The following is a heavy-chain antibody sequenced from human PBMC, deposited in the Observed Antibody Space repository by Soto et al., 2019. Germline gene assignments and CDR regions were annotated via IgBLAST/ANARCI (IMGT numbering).Heavy chain of an antibody. J-gene: IGHJ4*02. V-gene: IGHV3-23*01. D-gene: IGHD3-10*01. CDR1: GFTFSSYA. CDR2: ISGSGGST. CDR3: AKSGLLYYYGSGTHPYYFDY. Sequence: EVQLLESGGGLVQPGGSLRLSCAASGFTFSSYAMSWVRQAPGKGLEWVSAISGSGGSTYYADSVKGRFTISRDNSTNTLYLQMNSLRAEDTAVYYCAKSGLLYYYGSGTHPYYFDYWGQGTLVTVSS.